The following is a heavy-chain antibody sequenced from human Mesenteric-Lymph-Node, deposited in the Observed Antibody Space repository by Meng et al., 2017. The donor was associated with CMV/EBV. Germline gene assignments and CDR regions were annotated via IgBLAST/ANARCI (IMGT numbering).Heavy chain of an antibody. J-gene: IGHJ4*02. CDR2: ISSSSSSI. Sequence: GESLKISCAGSGFTFSSYAMTWVRQAPGKGLEWVSSISSSSSSIYYADSVKGRFTISRDNAKNSLYLQMNSLRAEDAAVYYCASELLGYCSSSGCYGFDYWGPGTLVTVSS. CDR3: ASELLGYCSSSGCYGFDY. V-gene: IGHV3-21*01. CDR1: GFTFSSYA. D-gene: IGHD2-2*01.